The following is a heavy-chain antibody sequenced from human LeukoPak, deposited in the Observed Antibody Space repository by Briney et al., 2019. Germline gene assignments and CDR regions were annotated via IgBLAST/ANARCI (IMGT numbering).Heavy chain of an antibody. CDR3: ARDPGVRSSTSRFDP. CDR2: INPNSGGT. Sequence: ASVKVSCKAFGYTFTGYYMHWVRQAPGQGLEWMGWINPNSGGTNYAQKFQGRVTMTRDTSISTAYMELSRLRSDDTAVYYCARDPGVRSSTSRFDPWGQGTLVTVSS. J-gene: IGHJ5*02. V-gene: IGHV1-2*02. CDR1: GYTFTGYY. D-gene: IGHD2-2*01.